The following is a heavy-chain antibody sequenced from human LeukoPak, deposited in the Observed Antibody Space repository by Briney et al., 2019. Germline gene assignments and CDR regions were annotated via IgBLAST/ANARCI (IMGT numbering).Heavy chain of an antibody. Sequence: GSLRLSCAASGFTFSSYSMNWVRQAPGKGLEWVSYISSSSSTIYYADSVKGRFTISRDNAKNSLYLQMNSLRAEDTAVYYCASRYCSGGSCYPAVNYYYGMDVWGQGTTVTVSS. CDR2: ISSSSSTI. J-gene: IGHJ6*02. CDR1: GFTFSSYS. CDR3: ASRYCSGGSCYPAVNYYYGMDV. V-gene: IGHV3-48*04. D-gene: IGHD2-15*01.